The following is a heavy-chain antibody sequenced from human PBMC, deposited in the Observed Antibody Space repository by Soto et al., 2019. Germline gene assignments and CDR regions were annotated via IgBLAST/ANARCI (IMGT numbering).Heavy chain of an antibody. V-gene: IGHV4-4*02. J-gene: IGHJ4*02. CDR1: SGSISSSNW. Sequence: QVQLQESGPGLVKPSGTLFLTCAVSSGSISSSNWWSWVRQPPGKGLEWIGEIYHSGSTNYNPSLKSRVTISVDKSKNQFSLKLSSVTAADTAVYYCARREDLPREDSSFDYWGQGTLVTVSS. D-gene: IGHD6-6*01. CDR2: IYHSGST. CDR3: ARREDLPREDSSFDY.